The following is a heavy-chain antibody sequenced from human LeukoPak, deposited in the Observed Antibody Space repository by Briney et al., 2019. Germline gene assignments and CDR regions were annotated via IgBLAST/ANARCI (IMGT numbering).Heavy chain of an antibody. J-gene: IGHJ4*02. CDR1: GGSIISSAYY. CDR2: IYYSGST. V-gene: IGHV4-30-4*02. CDR3: ARLPGKRNDY. D-gene: IGHD3-10*01. Sequence: PSETLSLTCTVSGGSIISSAYYWSWIRQPPGKGLEWTGYIYYSGSTYYNPSLKSRVTISLDTSKNQFSLKLSSVTAADTAVYYCARLPGKRNDYWGQGTLVTVSS.